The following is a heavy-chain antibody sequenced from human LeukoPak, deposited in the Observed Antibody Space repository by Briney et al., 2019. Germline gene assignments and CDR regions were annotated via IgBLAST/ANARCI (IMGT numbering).Heavy chain of an antibody. CDR2: ISYDGNSK. D-gene: IGHD6-19*01. V-gene: IGHV3-30*18. CDR3: AKDLYSSGWYNYFDP. Sequence: GGSLRLSCAASGFTFGICGMHWVRQAPGKGLEWVAMISYDGNSKHYTDSVKGRFTISRDTSKSTLFLQMNSLRAEDTAVYYCAKDLYSSGWYNYFDPWGQGTLVTVSS. CDR1: GFTFGICG. J-gene: IGHJ5*02.